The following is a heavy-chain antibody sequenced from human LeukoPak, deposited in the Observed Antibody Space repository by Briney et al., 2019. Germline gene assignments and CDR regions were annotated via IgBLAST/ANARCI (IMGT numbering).Heavy chain of an antibody. D-gene: IGHD1-26*01. V-gene: IGHV3-23*01. CDR2: ISSNGGST. Sequence: GGSLRLSCAASGLTFSDFAMSWVRQAPGKGLQWVSAISSNGGSTYYADSVKGRFTVSRDMSTKTLYLQMNSLRAGYTAVYYCAKVAHSGSYGLFDSWGQGALVSVSS. CDR1: GLTFSDFA. J-gene: IGHJ4*02. CDR3: AKVAHSGSYGLFDS.